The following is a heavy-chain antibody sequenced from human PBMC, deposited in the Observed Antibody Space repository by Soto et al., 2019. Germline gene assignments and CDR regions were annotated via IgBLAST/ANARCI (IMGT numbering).Heavy chain of an antibody. CDR1: GVSISSVGDY. V-gene: IGHV4-31*03. CDR3: ARATPYYSYGMHV. D-gene: IGHD2-15*01. CDR2: IYYSGST. J-gene: IGHJ6*02. Sequence: QVQLQESGPGLVKPSQTLSLTCTVSGVSISSVGDYWSWIRQHPGKGLDWIGYIYYSGSTYYNPALTSRVTISQDTSNNHFSLKLSSVTAADTPVNYCARATPYYSYGMHVWRQGTTVTVSS.